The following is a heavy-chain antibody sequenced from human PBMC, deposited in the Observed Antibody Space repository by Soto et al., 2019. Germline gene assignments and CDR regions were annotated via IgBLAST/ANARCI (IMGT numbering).Heavy chain of an antibody. CDR2: ISSSSSYI. CDR3: ARADCSSTSCGRYYYYYMDV. CDR1: GFTFSSYS. Sequence: GGSLRLSCAASGFTFSSYSMNWVRQAPGKGLEWVSSISSSSSYIYYADSVKGRFTISRDNAKNSLYLQMNSLRAEDTAVYYCARADCSSTSCGRYYYYYMDVWGKGTTVTVYS. J-gene: IGHJ6*03. D-gene: IGHD2-2*01. V-gene: IGHV3-21*01.